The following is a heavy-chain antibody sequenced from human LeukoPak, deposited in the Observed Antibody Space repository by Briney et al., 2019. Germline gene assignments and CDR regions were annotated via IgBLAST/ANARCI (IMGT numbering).Heavy chain of an antibody. J-gene: IGHJ4*02. CDR2: ILSGGAYT. D-gene: IGHD3-16*01. Sequence: GSLRLSCAASGFTFSDYSMNWVRQAPGKGLEWVSSILSGGAYTYYAGSVKGRFTISRDDAKNSLYLQMNSLRVEDTAMYYCARARSPSDHWGQGTLVTVSS. CDR1: GFTFSDYS. V-gene: IGHV3-21*01. CDR3: ARARSPSDH.